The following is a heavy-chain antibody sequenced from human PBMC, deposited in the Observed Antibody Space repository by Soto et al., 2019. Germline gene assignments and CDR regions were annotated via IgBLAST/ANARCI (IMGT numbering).Heavy chain of an antibody. J-gene: IGHJ4*02. CDR1: GGSINSDGHY. Sequence: QVQLQESGPGLVRPSQTLSLTCSVSGGSINSDGHYWSWIRQSPGKGLEWIGYVYYSGFTQYTPSLKSRIAILLDASKRQFSLRLTSVTAADTGVYFGARSKMLITPVFDSWGQGTLVTVSS. D-gene: IGHD2-8*01. V-gene: IGHV4-31*03. CDR2: VYYSGFT. CDR3: ARSKMLITPVFDS.